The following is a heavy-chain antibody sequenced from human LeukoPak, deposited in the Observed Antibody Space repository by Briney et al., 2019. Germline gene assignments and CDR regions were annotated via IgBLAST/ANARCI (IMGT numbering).Heavy chain of an antibody. J-gene: IGHJ4*02. CDR1: GYTFTSYY. D-gene: IGHD3-10*01. CDR3: ARVSDYYYGSGSYYDY. Sequence: GASVKVSCTASGYTFTSYYMHWVRQAPGQGLEWIGIINPSGGSTSYAQKFQGRVTMTRDTSTSTVYMELSSLRSEDTAVYYCARVSDYYYGSGSYYDYWGQGTLVTVSS. V-gene: IGHV1-46*01. CDR2: INPSGGST.